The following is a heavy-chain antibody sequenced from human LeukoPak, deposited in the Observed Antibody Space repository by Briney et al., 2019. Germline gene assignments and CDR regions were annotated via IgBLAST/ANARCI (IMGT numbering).Heavy chain of an antibody. D-gene: IGHD1-20*01. V-gene: IGHV3-30*04. CDR2: ISYGGTHE. J-gene: IGHJ6*02. Sequence: GGSLRLSCAAPGFSLSDYAMHWVRQAPGKGLEWVAVISYGGTHEYYADSVKGRSTISRDNSKNTLHLQMNTLRAEDTAVYFCARNKAITGFFGMDVWGQGTTVTVSS. CDR1: GFSLSDYA. CDR3: ARNKAITGFFGMDV.